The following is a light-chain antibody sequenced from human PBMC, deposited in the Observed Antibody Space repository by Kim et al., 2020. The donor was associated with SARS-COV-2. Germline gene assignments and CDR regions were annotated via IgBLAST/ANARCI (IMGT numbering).Light chain of an antibody. Sequence: VALGQTARITCGGNSIGRKNMHWYQQKPGQAPGLVIYRDSNRPSGIPERFSGSNSGNTATLTISRAQAGDEADYYCQVWDSSNVVFGEGTRLTV. CDR2: RDS. CDR3: QVWDSSNVV. CDR1: SIGRKN. V-gene: IGLV3-9*01. J-gene: IGLJ2*01.